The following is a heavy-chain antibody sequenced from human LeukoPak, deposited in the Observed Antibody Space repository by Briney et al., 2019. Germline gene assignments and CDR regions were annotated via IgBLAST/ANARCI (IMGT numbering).Heavy chain of an antibody. CDR3: ARRPYCSNGICYKRPFDY. V-gene: IGHV4-39*07. CDR1: GGSISSSNYY. CDR2: IYYSGST. Sequence: PSETLSLTCIVSGGSISSSNYYWDWIRQPPRKGLEWIGSIYYSGSTYYNPSLKSRVTISVDTSKNQFSLKLSSVTAADTAVYYCARRPYCSNGICYKRPFDYWGQGTLVTVSS. J-gene: IGHJ4*02. D-gene: IGHD2-8*01.